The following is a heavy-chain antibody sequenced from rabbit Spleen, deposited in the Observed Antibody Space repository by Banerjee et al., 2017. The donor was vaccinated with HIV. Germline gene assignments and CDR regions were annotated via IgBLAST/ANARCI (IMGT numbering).Heavy chain of an antibody. CDR1: GFDFSSGYD. J-gene: IGHJ4*01. V-gene: IGHV1S45*01. CDR3: ARDDGDRPAWIYVL. D-gene: IGHD2-1*01. CDR2: IKTGSGST. Sequence: QQQLVESGGGLVQPEGSLTLTCKASGFDFSSGYDMCWVRQAPGKGLEWIGCIKTGSGSTYYATWAKGRFTISKTSSTVDLKMTSLTAADTATYFCARDDGDRPAWIYVLWGPGTLVTVS.